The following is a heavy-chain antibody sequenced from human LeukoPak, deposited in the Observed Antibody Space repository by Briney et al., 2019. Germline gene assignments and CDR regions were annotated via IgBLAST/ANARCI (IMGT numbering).Heavy chain of an antibody. D-gene: IGHD2-15*01. CDR3: ARDLVGWKYYFDY. V-gene: IGHV1-2*02. J-gene: IGHJ4*02. CDR1: GYTFTGYY. Sequence: ASVKVSCKASGYTFTGYYMHWVRQAPGQGLEWMGWINPSSGGTNYAQKFQGRVTMTRDTSISTAYMELSRLRSDDTAVYYCARDLVGWKYYFDYWGQGTLVTVSS. CDR2: INPSSGGT.